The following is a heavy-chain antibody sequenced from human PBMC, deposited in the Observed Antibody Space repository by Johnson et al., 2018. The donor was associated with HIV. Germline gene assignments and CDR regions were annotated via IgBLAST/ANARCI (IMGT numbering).Heavy chain of an antibody. CDR3: ARVTQQVVRVGSDAFDI. CDR2: ISYDGSNK. D-gene: IGHD4-23*01. J-gene: IGHJ3*02. Sequence: QVQLVESGGGVVQPGRSLRLSCAASGFTFSSYAMHWVRQAPGKGLEWVAVISYDGSNKYYADSVKGRFTISRDNSKNTLYLQMNSLRAEYTAVYYCARVTQQVVRVGSDAFDIWGQGTMVTVSS. V-gene: IGHV3-30*04. CDR1: GFTFSSYA.